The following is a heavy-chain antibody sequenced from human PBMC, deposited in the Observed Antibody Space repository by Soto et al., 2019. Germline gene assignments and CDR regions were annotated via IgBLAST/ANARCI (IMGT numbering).Heavy chain of an antibody. CDR2: IYYSGST. D-gene: IGHD1-20*01. CDR1: GGSISSGDYY. CDR3: ARDLGDNWNPTWGYYYYGMDV. J-gene: IGHJ6*02. Sequence: SETLSLTCTVSGGSISSGDYYWSWIRQPPGKGLEWIGYIYYSGSTYYNPSLKSRVTISVDTSKNQFSLKLSSVTAADTAVYYCARDLGDNWNPTWGYYYYGMDVWGQGTTVTVSS. V-gene: IGHV4-30-4*01.